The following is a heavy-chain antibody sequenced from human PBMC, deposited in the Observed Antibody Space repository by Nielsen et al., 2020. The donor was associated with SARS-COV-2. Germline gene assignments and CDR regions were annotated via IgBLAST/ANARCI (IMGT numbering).Heavy chain of an antibody. J-gene: IGHJ4*02. CDR2: ISASGAST. Sequence: GGSLRLSCAASGFTFSNYVMNWVRQSPGKGLEWVSAISASGASTYYADSVKGRFTISRDNSKNTVYLQMNSLRGEDTAVYYCAKDRSTMVRGVMSRRYFDYWGQGTLVTVSS. V-gene: IGHV3-23*01. CDR1: GFTFSNYV. D-gene: IGHD3-10*01. CDR3: AKDRSTMVRGVMSRRYFDY.